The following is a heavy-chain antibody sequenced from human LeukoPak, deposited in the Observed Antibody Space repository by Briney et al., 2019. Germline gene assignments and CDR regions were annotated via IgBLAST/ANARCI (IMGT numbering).Heavy chain of an antibody. CDR3: AREGVTSGGYFDY. CDR2: ISGSGGST. V-gene: IGHV3-23*01. J-gene: IGHJ4*02. Sequence: PGGSLRLSCTASGFTFSSFSMNWARQAPGKGLEWVSAISGSGGSTYYADSVKSRLTISRDTSQNTLYLQMNSLRGDDTAVYYCAREGVTSGGYFDYWGQGTLVTVSS. CDR1: GFTFSSFS. D-gene: IGHD4-17*01.